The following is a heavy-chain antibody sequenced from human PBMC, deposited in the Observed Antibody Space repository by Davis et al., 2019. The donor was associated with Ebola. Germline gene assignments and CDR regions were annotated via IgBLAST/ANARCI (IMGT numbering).Heavy chain of an antibody. J-gene: IGHJ4*02. Sequence: ASVKVSCKTSGYTFSDFFIHWVRQAPGQGLEWMGWIHPNSGGTNYAQKFQGRLTVTRDTSISTAYMELSALTSDDTAVYYCARDHNWGPDYWGQGTLVTVSS. CDR3: ARDHNWGPDY. V-gene: IGHV1-2*02. CDR2: IHPNSGGT. D-gene: IGHD7-27*01. CDR1: GYTFSDFF.